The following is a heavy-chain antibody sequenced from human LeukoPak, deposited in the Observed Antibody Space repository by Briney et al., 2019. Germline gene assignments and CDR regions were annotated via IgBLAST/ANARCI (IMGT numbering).Heavy chain of an antibody. CDR1: GFTFSSYE. CDR2: ISSSGSTI. V-gene: IGHV3-48*03. D-gene: IGHD4-17*01. J-gene: IGHJ4*02. Sequence: GGSLRLSCAASGFTFSSYEMNWVRQAPGKGLEWVSYISSSGSTIYYADSVKGRFTISRDNAKNSLYLQMNSLRAEDTAVYCCASPDYGDYSLDYWGQGTLVTVSS. CDR3: ASPDYGDYSLDY.